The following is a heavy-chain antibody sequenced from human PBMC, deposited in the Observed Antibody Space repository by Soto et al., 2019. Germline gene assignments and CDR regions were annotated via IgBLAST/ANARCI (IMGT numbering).Heavy chain of an antibody. CDR3: AREYYYGSGPWY. Sequence: SETLSLTCTVSGGSISSYYWSWIRQPPGKGLEWIGYIYYSGSTNYNPSLKSRVTISVDTSKNQFSLKLSSVTAADTAVYYCAREYYYGSGPWYWGQGTLVTAPQ. CDR1: GGSISSYY. V-gene: IGHV4-59*12. D-gene: IGHD3-10*01. CDR2: IYYSGST. J-gene: IGHJ4*02.